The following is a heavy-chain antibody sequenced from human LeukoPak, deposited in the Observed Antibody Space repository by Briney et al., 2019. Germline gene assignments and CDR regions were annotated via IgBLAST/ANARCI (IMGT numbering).Heavy chain of an antibody. CDR3: AASQGPVLLYGPRGFDP. Sequence: ASVKVSCKAPGFTFTSSAVQWVRQARGQRLEWIGWIVVGSGNTNYAQRFQERVTITRDMSTSTAYMELSSLRSEDTAVYYCAASQGPVLLYGPRGFDPWGQGTLVTVSS. CDR2: IVVGSGNT. V-gene: IGHV1-58*01. CDR1: GFTFTSSA. D-gene: IGHD3-10*01. J-gene: IGHJ5*02.